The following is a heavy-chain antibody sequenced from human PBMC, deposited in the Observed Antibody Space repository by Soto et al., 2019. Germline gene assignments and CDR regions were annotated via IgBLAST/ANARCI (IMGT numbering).Heavy chain of an antibody. CDR1: GFTFSDYY. Sequence: PGGSLRLSCAASGFTFSDYYMSWIRQAPGKGLEWVSYISSSSYTNYADSVKGRFTISRDNAKTSVHLQMNSLRADATGVYYCARIGYSSSWYEVDYWGQGTLVTVSS. CDR3: ARIGYSSSWYEVDY. V-gene: IGHV3-11*06. D-gene: IGHD6-13*01. J-gene: IGHJ4*02. CDR2: ISSSSYT.